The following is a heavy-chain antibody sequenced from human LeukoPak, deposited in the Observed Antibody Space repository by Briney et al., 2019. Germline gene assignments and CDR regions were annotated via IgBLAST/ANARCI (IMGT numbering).Heavy chain of an antibody. CDR3: AKDFTNYPNYFDY. CDR1: GFTFSSYS. D-gene: IGHD4/OR15-4a*01. J-gene: IGHJ4*02. V-gene: IGHV3-21*04. Sequence: GGSLRLSCAASGFTFSSYSMNWVRQAPGKGLEWVSSISSSSSYIYYADSVKGRFTISRDNSKNTLYLQMNSLRAEDTAIYYCAKDFTNYPNYFDYWGQGTLVTVSS. CDR2: ISSSSSYI.